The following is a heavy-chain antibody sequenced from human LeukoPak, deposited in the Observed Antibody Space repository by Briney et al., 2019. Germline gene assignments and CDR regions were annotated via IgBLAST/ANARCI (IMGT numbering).Heavy chain of an antibody. CDR3: ARDSGYCSSTSCYNVLDY. V-gene: IGHV3-30-3*01. D-gene: IGHD2-2*02. J-gene: IGHJ4*02. CDR2: ISYDGSNK. CDR1: GFTFSSYA. Sequence: GGSLRLSCAASGFTFSSYAMHWVRQAPGKGLEWVAVISYDGSNKYYADSVKGRFTISRDNSKNTLYLQMKSLRAEDTAVYYCARDSGYCSSTSCYNVLDYWGQGTLVTVSS.